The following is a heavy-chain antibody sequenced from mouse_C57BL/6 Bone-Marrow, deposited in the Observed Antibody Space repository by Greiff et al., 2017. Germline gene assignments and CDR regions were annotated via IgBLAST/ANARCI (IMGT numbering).Heavy chain of an antibody. Sequence: QVQLQQSGPELVKPGASVKISCKASGYAFSSSWMNWVKQRPGKGLEWIGRIYPGDGDTNYNGKFKGKATLTADKSSSTAYMQLSSLTSEDSAVYFCARELRLPAWFAYWGQGTLVTVSA. J-gene: IGHJ3*01. V-gene: IGHV1-82*01. CDR3: ARELRLPAWFAY. CDR1: GYAFSSSW. D-gene: IGHD3-2*02. CDR2: IYPGDGDT.